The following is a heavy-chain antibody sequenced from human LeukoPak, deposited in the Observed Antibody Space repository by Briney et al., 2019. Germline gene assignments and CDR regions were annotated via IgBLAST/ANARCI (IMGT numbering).Heavy chain of an antibody. CDR2: ISAYNGNT. CDR1: GYTFTSYG. CDR3: ARWPVRGVIIGFDP. V-gene: IGHV1-18*01. D-gene: IGHD3-10*01. Sequence: ASVKVSCTASGYTFTSYGISWVRQAPGQGLEWMGWISAYNGNTNHAQKLQGRVTMTTDTSTSTAYMELRSLRSDDTAVYYCARWPVRGVIIGFDPWGQGTLVTVSS. J-gene: IGHJ5*02.